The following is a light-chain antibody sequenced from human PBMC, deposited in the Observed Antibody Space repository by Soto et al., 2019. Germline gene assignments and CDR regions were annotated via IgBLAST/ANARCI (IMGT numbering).Light chain of an antibody. CDR3: QQANGFPHT. CDR1: RSVSSN. V-gene: IGKV3-15*01. CDR2: GAS. Sequence: EIVMTQSPATLSVSPGERATLSCRASRSVSSNLAWYQQKPGQAPRLLMYGASTRATGIPARFSGSGSGTEFTLTISSLQSEDFAVYYCQQANGFPHTFGQGTRLDIK. J-gene: IGKJ2*01.